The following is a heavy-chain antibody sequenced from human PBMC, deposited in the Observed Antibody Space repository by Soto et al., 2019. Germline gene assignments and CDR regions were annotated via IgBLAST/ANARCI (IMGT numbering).Heavy chain of an antibody. J-gene: IGHJ4*02. CDR1: GDSIRGFY. CDR2: IYSSGYT. CDR3: GRGGGYNFGIDY. V-gene: IGHV4-59*01. D-gene: IGHD5-12*01. Sequence: PSETRSLTCTVSGDSIRGFYWSWIRQPPGKGLEWIGYIYSSGYTNYNPSLKNLGTISVDTPKKQFFLNLRSVTAADTSLYYCGRGGGYNFGIDYWGQGTLVTVSS.